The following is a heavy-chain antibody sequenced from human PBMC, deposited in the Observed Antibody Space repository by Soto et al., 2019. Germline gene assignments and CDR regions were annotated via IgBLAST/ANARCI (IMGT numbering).Heavy chain of an antibody. CDR3: ARATYYDFWSGYYSGDYYYYYMDV. V-gene: IGHV1-18*01. J-gene: IGHJ6*03. CDR2: ISAYNGNT. CDR1: GYTFTSYG. D-gene: IGHD3-3*01. Sequence: QVQLVQSGAEVKKPGASVKVSCKASGYTFTSYGISWVRQAPGQGLEWMGWISAYNGNTNYAQKLQCRVTMTPDTATSTAYMELRSLRSDDTAVYYCARATYYDFWSGYYSGDYYYYYMDVWGKGTTVTVSS.